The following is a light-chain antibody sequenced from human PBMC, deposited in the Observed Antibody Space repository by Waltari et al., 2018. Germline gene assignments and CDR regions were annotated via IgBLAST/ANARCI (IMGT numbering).Light chain of an antibody. J-gene: IGLJ2*01. V-gene: IGLV2-8*01. CDR1: NSDVGGYDF. CDR2: AVS. CDR3: CAYAGGNNLL. Sequence: QSALTQPPSASGPPGQSVTISCTGTNSDVGGYDFVSWYQQHPGKAPKLMIYAVSKRPSGVPDRFSGAKAGNTASLTVSGRQADDEADYYCCAYAGGNNLLFGGGTKLTVL.